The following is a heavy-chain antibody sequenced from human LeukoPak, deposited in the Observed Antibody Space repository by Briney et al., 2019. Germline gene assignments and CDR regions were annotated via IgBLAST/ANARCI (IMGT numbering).Heavy chain of an antibody. Sequence: PSETLSLTCAVSGGSISSGGYSWSWIRQPPGKGLEWIGYIYHSGSTYYNPSLKSRVTISVDRSKNQFSLKLSSVTAADPAVYYCARTPTDNYGTSFRAWFDPWGQGTLVTVSS. J-gene: IGHJ5*02. CDR1: GGSISSGGYS. CDR3: ARTPTDNYGTSFRAWFDP. V-gene: IGHV4-30-2*01. CDR2: IYHSGST. D-gene: IGHD3-10*01.